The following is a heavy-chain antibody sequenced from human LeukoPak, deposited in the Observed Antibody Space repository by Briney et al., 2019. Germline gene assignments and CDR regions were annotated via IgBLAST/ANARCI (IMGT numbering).Heavy chain of an antibody. Sequence: SETLSLTCTVSGGSLITYYWTWIRQPAGKGLEWIGRVYTSGGTNYNPSLKSRLTVSVDTSKNQFSLSLSSVTAADTAVYYCASGSDSISYSGGGILDYWGQGILVTVSS. CDR1: GGSLITYY. V-gene: IGHV4-4*07. J-gene: IGHJ4*02. D-gene: IGHD1-26*01. CDR2: VYTSGGT. CDR3: ASGSDSISYSGGGILDY.